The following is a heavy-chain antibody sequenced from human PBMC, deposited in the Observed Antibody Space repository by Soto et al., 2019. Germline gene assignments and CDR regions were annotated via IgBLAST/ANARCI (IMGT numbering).Heavy chain of an antibody. CDR2: INPIFGAA. J-gene: IGHJ4*02. V-gene: IGHV1-69*01. CDR3: AREGRHFDY. Sequence: QVQLVQSGAEVRRPGSSVKVSCKASGGSFSSYAISWVRQAPGQGLEWMGAINPIFGAAHYAQKFQGRVTITADEITSTAYMELTGLSSDDTAVYLCAREGRHFDYWGQGTLVTVSS. CDR1: GGSFSSYA.